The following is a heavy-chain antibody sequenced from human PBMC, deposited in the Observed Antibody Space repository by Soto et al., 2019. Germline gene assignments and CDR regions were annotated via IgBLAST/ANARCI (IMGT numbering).Heavy chain of an antibody. Sequence: SETLSLTCAVYGGSFSGYYWSWIRQPPGKGLEWIGEINHSGSTNYNPSLKSRVTISVDTSKNQFSLKLSSVTAADTAVYYCARIYSSGYYKTDYWGQGTLVTVSS. CDR2: INHSGST. V-gene: IGHV4-34*01. D-gene: IGHD3-22*01. CDR1: GGSFSGYY. J-gene: IGHJ4*02. CDR3: ARIYSSGYYKTDY.